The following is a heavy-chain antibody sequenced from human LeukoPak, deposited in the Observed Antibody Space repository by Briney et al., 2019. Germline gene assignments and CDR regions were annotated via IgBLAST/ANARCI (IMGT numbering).Heavy chain of an antibody. CDR2: IYYSGST. CDR1: GGSISSSSYY. CDR3: ARVGYYYYYMDV. V-gene: IGHV4-39*07. J-gene: IGHJ6*03. Sequence: SETLFLTCTVSGGSISSSSYYWGWIRQPPGKGLEWIGSIYYSGSTYYNPSLKSRVTISVDTSKNQFSLKLSSVTAADTAVYYCARVGYYYYYMDVWGKGTTVTVSS.